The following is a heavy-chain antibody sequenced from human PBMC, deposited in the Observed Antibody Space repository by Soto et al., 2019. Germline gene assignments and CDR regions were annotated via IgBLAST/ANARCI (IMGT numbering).Heavy chain of an antibody. J-gene: IGHJ4*02. Sequence: GGSPRLSCATSGFTFGSYSMNWFRQAPGKGLEWVSSISRINYIYYADAMKGRFTISRDNAKNSLYLQMNSLRAEDTAVYYCASVGYSGSYYFDYWGQGT. V-gene: IGHV3-21*01. CDR3: ASVGYSGSYYFDY. D-gene: IGHD1-26*01. CDR2: ISRINYI. CDR1: GFTFGSYS.